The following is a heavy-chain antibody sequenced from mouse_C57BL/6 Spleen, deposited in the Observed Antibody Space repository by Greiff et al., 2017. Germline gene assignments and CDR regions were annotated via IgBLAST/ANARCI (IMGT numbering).Heavy chain of an antibody. Sequence: DVQLVESGGGLVQPGGSMKLSCVASGFTFSNYWMNWVRPSPEKGLEWVAQIRLKSDNYATHYAESVKGRFTISRDDSKSSVYLQMNNLRSEDTGIYYCTGRELTGDYWGQGTTLTVSS. V-gene: IGHV6-3*01. CDR3: TGRELTGDY. CDR2: IRLKSDNYAT. D-gene: IGHD4-1*01. J-gene: IGHJ2*01. CDR1: GFTFSNYW.